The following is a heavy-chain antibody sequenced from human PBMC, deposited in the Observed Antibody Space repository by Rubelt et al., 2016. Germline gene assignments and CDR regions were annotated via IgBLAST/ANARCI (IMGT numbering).Heavy chain of an antibody. J-gene: IGHJ6*02. Sequence: QLVESGGGLIQPGGSLRLSCAASGFTFSSYATTWVRQAPGKGLEWVAAISTDGGDTWYADSVKGRFTISRDNAKNPLYLQMNSLRAEDTAVYYCARGQYYGMDVWGQGTTVTVSS. CDR3: ARGQYYGMDV. V-gene: IGHV3-23*04. CDR2: ISTDGGDT. CDR1: GFTFSSYA.